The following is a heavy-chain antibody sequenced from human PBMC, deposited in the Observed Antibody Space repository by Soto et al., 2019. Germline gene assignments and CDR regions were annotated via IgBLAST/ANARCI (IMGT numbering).Heavy chain of an antibody. CDR3: ARVSTAMVNYYYYYMDV. V-gene: IGHV4-59*01. Sequence: PSETLSLPRTVSGGSISRYYWSWIPHPPGKGLEWIGYIYYSGSTNYNPSLKSRVTISVDTSKNQFSLKLSSVTAADTAVYYCARVSTAMVNYYYYYMDVWGKGTTVTVSS. D-gene: IGHD5-18*01. CDR1: GGSISRYY. CDR2: IYYSGST. J-gene: IGHJ6*03.